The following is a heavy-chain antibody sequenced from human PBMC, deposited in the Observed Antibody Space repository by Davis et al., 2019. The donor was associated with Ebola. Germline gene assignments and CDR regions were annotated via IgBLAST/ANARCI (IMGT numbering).Heavy chain of an antibody. CDR3: TRGYGAL. CDR1: GISVSSSNW. D-gene: IGHD4/OR15-4a*01. V-gene: IGHV4-4*02. J-gene: IGHJ3*01. Sequence: PSETLSLTCAVFGISVSSSNWWTWMRQPPGKSLEWIGQVFHSGHTNYNPSLGSRVSLSLDKSNNQFSLQLTSVTAADTAVYYCTRGYGALWGQGKLVTVSS. CDR2: VFHSGHT.